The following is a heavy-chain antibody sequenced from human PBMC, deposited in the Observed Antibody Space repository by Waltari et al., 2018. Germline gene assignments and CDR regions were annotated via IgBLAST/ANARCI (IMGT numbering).Heavy chain of an antibody. Sequence: QVQLQESGPGLVKPLETMSLTCTVSGGSISNYSWSWIRQPPGKGLEWIGYMYYSGNTNYNPSLKSRVTISVDTSKNQFSLKLNSVTAADAAVYFCARASWVASRHERNYYYYYMDVWGSGTTVTVSS. CDR3: ARASWVASRHERNYYYYYMDV. CDR1: GGSISNYS. D-gene: IGHD2-15*01. J-gene: IGHJ6*03. CDR2: MYYSGNT. V-gene: IGHV4-59*01.